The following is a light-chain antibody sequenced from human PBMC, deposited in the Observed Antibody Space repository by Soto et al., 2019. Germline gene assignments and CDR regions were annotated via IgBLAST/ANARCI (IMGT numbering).Light chain of an antibody. J-gene: IGKJ1*01. CDR2: DAS. V-gene: IGKV3-11*01. CDR1: QSISTY. Sequence: EIVLTQSPATLSLSPGERATLSCRASQSISTYLAWYQQKPGQAPRLLIYDASYRATGIPARFSGSGSGTDFTLTISSLEPEDFATYYCLLDFGYFWAFGQGTKVEIK. CDR3: LLDFGYFWA.